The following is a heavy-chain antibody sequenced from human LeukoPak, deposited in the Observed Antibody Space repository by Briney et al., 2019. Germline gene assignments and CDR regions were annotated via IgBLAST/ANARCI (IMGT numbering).Heavy chain of an antibody. CDR1: GGSISSYY. V-gene: IGHV4-59*01. CDR2: IYYSGST. J-gene: IGHJ6*03. D-gene: IGHD1-26*01. Sequence: SETLSLTCTVSGGSISSYYWSWIRQPPGKGLEWIGYIYYSGSTNYNPSLKSRVTISVDTSKNQFPLRLSSVTAADTAVYYCARAVGYYYYMDVWGKGTTVTVSS. CDR3: ARAVGYYYYMDV.